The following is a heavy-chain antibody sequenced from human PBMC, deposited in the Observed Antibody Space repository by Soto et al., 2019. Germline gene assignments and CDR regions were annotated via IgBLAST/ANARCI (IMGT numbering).Heavy chain of an antibody. J-gene: IGHJ6*03. CDR2: IRSKAYGGTT. CDR3: SGNSGYDYPIYYYYMDV. CDR1: GFTFGDYA. V-gene: IGHV3-49*03. Sequence: GGSLRLSCTASGFTFGDYAMSWFRQAPGKGLEWVGFIRSKAYGGTTEYAASVKGRFTISRDDSKSIAYLQMNSLKTEDTAVYYCSGNSGYDYPIYYYYMDVWGKGTTVTVSS. D-gene: IGHD5-12*01.